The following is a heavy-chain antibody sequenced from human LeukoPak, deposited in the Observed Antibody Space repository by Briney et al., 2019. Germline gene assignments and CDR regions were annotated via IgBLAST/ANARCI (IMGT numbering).Heavy chain of an antibody. V-gene: IGHV1-2*06. J-gene: IGHJ5*02. CDR3: ARSGGYYFDSSAYFSWFDP. Sequence: ASVKVSCKASGYTFTGYYIHWVRQAPGQGLEWMGRINPKSGGTNYAQKFQGRVTMTRDTSISTAYMELSSLRSEDAAVYYCARSGGYYFDSSAYFSWFDPWGQGTLVTVSS. CDR2: INPKSGGT. D-gene: IGHD3-22*01. CDR1: GYTFTGYY.